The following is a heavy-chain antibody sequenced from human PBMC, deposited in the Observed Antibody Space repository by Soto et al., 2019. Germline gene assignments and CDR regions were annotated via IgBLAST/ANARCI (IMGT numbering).Heavy chain of an antibody. CDR1: GFTFSSYT. CDR2: ISSSSSCI. Sequence: GGSLRLSCAASGFTFSSYTMNWVRQAPGKGLEWVSSISSSSSCIYYADSVKGRFTISRDNAKNSLYLQMNSLRAEDTAVYYCARDRDASVQWLVPVYAFDIWGQGTMVTVSS. D-gene: IGHD6-19*01. J-gene: IGHJ3*02. CDR3: ARDRDASVQWLVPVYAFDI. V-gene: IGHV3-21*01.